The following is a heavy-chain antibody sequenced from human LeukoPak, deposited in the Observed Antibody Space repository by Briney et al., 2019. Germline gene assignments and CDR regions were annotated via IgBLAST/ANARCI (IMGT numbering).Heavy chain of an antibody. CDR1: GFTFSSYS. CDR2: ISSSSYI. D-gene: IGHD6-13*01. CDR3: ASLIIAAAGTTFFDY. J-gene: IGHJ4*02. Sequence: GGSLRLSCAASGFTFSSYSMNWVRQAPGKGLEWVSSISSSSYIYYADSVKGRFTISRDNAKNSLYLQMNSLRAEDTAVYYCASLIIAAAGTTFFDYWGQGTLVTVSS. V-gene: IGHV3-21*01.